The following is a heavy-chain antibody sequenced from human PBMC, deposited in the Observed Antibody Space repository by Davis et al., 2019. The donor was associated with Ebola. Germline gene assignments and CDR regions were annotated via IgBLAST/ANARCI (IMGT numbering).Heavy chain of an antibody. J-gene: IGHJ4*02. CDR3: AKDLGGRYFDY. Sequence: PGGSLRLSCAASGFTVSSNYMSWVRQAPGKGLEWVSVIYSGGSTYYADSVKGRFTISRDNSKNTLYLQMNSLRAEDTAVYYCAKDLGGRYFDYWGQGTLVTVSS. CDR1: GFTVSSNY. V-gene: IGHV3-53*01. D-gene: IGHD3-10*01. CDR2: IYSGGST.